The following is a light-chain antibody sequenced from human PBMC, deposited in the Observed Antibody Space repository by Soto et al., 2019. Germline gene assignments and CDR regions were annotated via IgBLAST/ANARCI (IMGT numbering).Light chain of an antibody. CDR1: SSDVGGYNY. CDR3: SSYAGSKNLVV. J-gene: IGLJ2*01. V-gene: IGLV2-8*01. Sequence: QSALTQPPSASGSPGQSVTISCTGTSSDVGGYNYVSWYQQHPGKAPKLMIYEVSKRPSGVPDRFSGSKSGNTASLTVSGLQAEDEDDYYCSSYAGSKNLVVFGGGTKLTVL. CDR2: EVS.